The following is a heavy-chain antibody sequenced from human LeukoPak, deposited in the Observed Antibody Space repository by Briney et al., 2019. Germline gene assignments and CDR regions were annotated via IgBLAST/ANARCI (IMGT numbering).Heavy chain of an antibody. CDR3: ARDGITGTTATAFDI. CDR2: IIPIFGTA. CDR1: GGTFSSYA. V-gene: IGHV1-69*13. J-gene: IGHJ3*02. D-gene: IGHD1-7*01. Sequence: SVKVSCKASGGTFSSYAISWVRQAPGQGLEWMGGIIPIFGTANYAQKFQGRVTITADESTSTAYMELSSLRSEDTAVYYCARDGITGTTATAFDIWGQGTMVTVSS.